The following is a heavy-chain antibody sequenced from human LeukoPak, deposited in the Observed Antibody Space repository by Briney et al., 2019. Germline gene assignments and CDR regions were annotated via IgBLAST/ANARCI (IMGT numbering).Heavy chain of an antibody. Sequence: GGSLRLSCAASGFTFSSYAMHWVRQAPGKGLEWVAVISYDGSNKYYADSVKGRFTISRDNSKNTLYLQMNSLRAEDTAVYYCARDCTNGVFDCWGQGTLVTVSS. J-gene: IGHJ4*02. CDR3: ARDCTNGVFDC. D-gene: IGHD2-8*01. V-gene: IGHV3-30-3*01. CDR2: ISYDGSNK. CDR1: GFTFSSYA.